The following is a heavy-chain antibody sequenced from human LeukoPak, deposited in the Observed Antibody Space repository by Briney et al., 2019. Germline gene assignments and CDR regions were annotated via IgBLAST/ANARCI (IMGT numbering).Heavy chain of an antibody. CDR3: ARDQYSYAHAAH. V-gene: IGHV3-66*01. CDR2: IYSGGTT. D-gene: IGHD5-18*01. CDR1: GXTFNNYG. J-gene: IGHJ4*02. Sequence: GGSLRLSWAASGXTFNNYGMQWARQAPGKGLEWVSVIYSGGTTYYADSVKGRFTISRDNSKNTLHLQMNSLRAEDTAVYYCARDQYSYAHAAHWGQGTLVTVSS.